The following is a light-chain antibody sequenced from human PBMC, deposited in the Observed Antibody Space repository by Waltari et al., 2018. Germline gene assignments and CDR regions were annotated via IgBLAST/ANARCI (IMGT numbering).Light chain of an antibody. V-gene: IGKV3-15*01. CDR2: DAS. J-gene: IGKJ5*01. CDR1: QSVSSN. Sequence: EIVMTQSLAPLPVSPGETATLPCRASQSVSSNVAWYQKKPGQAPRLLIYDASTRATSIPAKFRDSGSGTEFTLTISSLQSEDFAVYYCQQYNRWPPITFGHGTRLEIK. CDR3: QQYNRWPPIT.